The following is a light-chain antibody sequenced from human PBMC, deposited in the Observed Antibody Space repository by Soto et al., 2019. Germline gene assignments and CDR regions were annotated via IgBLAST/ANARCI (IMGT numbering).Light chain of an antibody. CDR1: QSVASS. CDR2: GAS. CDR3: QQYHYWPIT. V-gene: IGKV3-15*01. Sequence: ERVMTQSPATLSASPGERATLASMASQSVASSVAWYQQKPGQAPRLILYGASTRATGFPARFSGSGSGTEFTLTISSLQSEDFAVYLCQQYHYWPITFGQGTRLE. J-gene: IGKJ5*01.